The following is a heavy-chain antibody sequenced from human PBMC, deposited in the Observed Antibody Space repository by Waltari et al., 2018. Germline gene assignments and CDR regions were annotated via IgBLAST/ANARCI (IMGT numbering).Heavy chain of an antibody. Sequence: EVQLVESGGGLVQPGGSLTLSCAASGFTFSTYWLPWFRQTPGKGLDWVANIRYDGGEKVYVDSVKGRFIVSKDNAKNSLYLQMNSLRAEDTAVYYCARGAGLIWFGEADPRRFDYWGQGTQVTVSS. CDR1: GFTFSTYW. CDR3: ARGAGLIWFGEADPRRFDY. V-gene: IGHV3-7*01. J-gene: IGHJ4*02. D-gene: IGHD3-10*01. CDR2: IRYDGGEK.